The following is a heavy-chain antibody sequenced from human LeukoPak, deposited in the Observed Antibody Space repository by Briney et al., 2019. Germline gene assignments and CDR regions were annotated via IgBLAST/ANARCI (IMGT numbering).Heavy chain of an antibody. CDR3: ARSPAPYYDFWSGLDY. D-gene: IGHD3-3*01. CDR2: IIPILDVA. Sequence: ASVKVSCKASGGSFNTYVITWVRQAPGQGLEWMGRIIPILDVANFAQKFQGRVTITADKSTNTAHMELSSLRSEDTAVYYCARSPAPYYDFWSGLDYWGQGTLVTVSP. V-gene: IGHV1-69*04. J-gene: IGHJ4*02. CDR1: GGSFNTYV.